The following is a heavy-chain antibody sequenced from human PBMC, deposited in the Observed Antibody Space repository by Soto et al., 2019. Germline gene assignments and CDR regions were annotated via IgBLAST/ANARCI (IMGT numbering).Heavy chain of an antibody. CDR2: ISAYNGNT. Sequence: GASVKVSCKASGYTFTSYGISWVRQAPGQGLEWMGWISAYNGNTNYAQKLQGRVTMTTDTSTSTAYMELRSLRSDDTAVYYCARVPIAVAEIVNLDYGGQGTLVTASS. CDR3: ARVPIAVAEIVNLDY. CDR1: GYTFTSYG. D-gene: IGHD6-19*01. V-gene: IGHV1-18*01. J-gene: IGHJ4*02.